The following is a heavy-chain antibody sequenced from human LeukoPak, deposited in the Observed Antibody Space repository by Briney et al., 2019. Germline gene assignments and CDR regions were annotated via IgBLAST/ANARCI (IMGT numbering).Heavy chain of an antibody. Sequence: GGSLRLSCAASGFTFSSFGMHWVRQAPGKGLEWVAIIWSDGSNEVYIESVKGRFTIPRDNSKNTLYLHMNSLRGEDTAMYFCARGCGGGPGCYILDYWGQGTLVTVSS. J-gene: IGHJ4*02. CDR1: GFTFSSFG. CDR3: ARGCGGGPGCYILDY. D-gene: IGHD2-15*01. V-gene: IGHV3-33*01. CDR2: IWSDGSNE.